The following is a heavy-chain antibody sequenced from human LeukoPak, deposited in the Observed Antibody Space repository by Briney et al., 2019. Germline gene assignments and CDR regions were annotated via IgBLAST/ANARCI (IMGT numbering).Heavy chain of an antibody. Sequence: GGSLRLSCAASVLTFSTYGMHWVRQAQGKGLEWVALIWYDGGTKYYADSVKGRFTISRDNSKNTLYLQMNSLRAEDTAVYYCARGSGHYYYYFDYWGQGTLVTVSS. CDR3: ARGSGHYYYYFDY. D-gene: IGHD3-22*01. J-gene: IGHJ4*02. CDR2: IWYDGGTK. CDR1: VLTFSTYG. V-gene: IGHV3-33*01.